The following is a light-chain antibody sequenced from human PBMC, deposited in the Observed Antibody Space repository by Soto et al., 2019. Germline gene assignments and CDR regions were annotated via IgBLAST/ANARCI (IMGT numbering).Light chain of an antibody. V-gene: IGKV3-15*01. Sequence: IVMTQSPATLSLSPGEKATLSCRASQSISNNFAWFQQKPGQVPRLLIYGASNRATGVSARFSGSGSGTEFTLTISSLQAEDVAVYYCQQYYSTPLTFGGGTKVDI. J-gene: IGKJ4*01. CDR2: GAS. CDR3: QQYYSTPLT. CDR1: QSISNN.